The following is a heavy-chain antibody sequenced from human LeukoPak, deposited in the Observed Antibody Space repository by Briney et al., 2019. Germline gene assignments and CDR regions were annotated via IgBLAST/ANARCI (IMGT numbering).Heavy chain of an antibody. V-gene: IGHV1-46*01. CDR2: INPSGGST. J-gene: IGHJ5*02. CDR1: GGTFSSYA. CDR3: ARGSGSYWFDP. Sequence: ASVKVSCKASGGTFSSYAISWVRQAPGQGLEWMGIINPSGGSTSYAQKFQGRVTMTRDTSTSTVYMELSSLRSEDTAVYYCARGSGSYWFDPWGQGTLVTVSS. D-gene: IGHD1-26*01.